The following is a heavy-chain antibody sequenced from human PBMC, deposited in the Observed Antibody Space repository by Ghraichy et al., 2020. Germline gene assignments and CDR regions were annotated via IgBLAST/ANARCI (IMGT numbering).Heavy chain of an antibody. CDR3: ARDRAPYDYDAFDI. CDR1: GYTFTGYY. D-gene: IGHD5-12*01. CDR2: INPNSGGT. Sequence: ASVKVSCKASGYTFTGYYMHWVRQAPGQGLEWMGWINPNSGGTNYAQKFQGRVTMTRDTSISTAYMELSRLRSDDTAVYYCARDRAPYDYDAFDIWGQGTMVTVSS. J-gene: IGHJ3*02. V-gene: IGHV1-2*02.